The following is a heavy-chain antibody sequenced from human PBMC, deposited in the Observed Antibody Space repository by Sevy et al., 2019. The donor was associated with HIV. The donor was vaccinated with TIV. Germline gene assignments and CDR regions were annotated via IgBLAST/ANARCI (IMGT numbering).Heavy chain of an antibody. D-gene: IGHD5-18*01. J-gene: IGHJ4*02. CDR1: GFTFSSSW. CDR2: MKEDGSER. CDR3: VRGGGGGYSYSLDC. Sequence: GSLRLSCAASGFTFSSSWMSWVRQAPGKGLEGVATMKEDGSERNYVDSVKGRFTISRDNAKNSLYLQMNSLRAEDTAVYYCVRGGGGGYSYSLDCWGQGTLVTVSS. V-gene: IGHV3-7*01.